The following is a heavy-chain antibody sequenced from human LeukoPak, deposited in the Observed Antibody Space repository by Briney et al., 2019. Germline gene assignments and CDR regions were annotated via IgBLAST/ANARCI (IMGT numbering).Heavy chain of an antibody. CDR1: GFTFSRLG. V-gene: IGHV3-30*03. CDR3: AGYSGFDDGGDY. Sequence: GGSLRLSCAASGFTFSRLGMHWVRQAPGKGLEWVAEISYDGRYKNYIESVKGRFTIARDNSKNTLYLQMDSLRAEDTAVYYCAGYSGFDDGGDYWGQGTLVTVSS. CDR2: ISYDGRYK. J-gene: IGHJ4*02. D-gene: IGHD5-12*01.